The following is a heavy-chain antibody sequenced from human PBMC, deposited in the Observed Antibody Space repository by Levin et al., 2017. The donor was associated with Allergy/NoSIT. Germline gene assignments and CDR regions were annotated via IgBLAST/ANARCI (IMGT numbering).Heavy chain of an antibody. CDR1: GFTFSSYA. J-gene: IGHJ4*02. CDR3: AKWVGTHQYFDY. D-gene: IGHD4-23*01. Sequence: GESLKISCDASGFTFSSYAMSWVRQAPGKGLEWVSAISGSGGNTYYADSVKGRFTMSRDNSKNTLYLQMNSPRAEDTAVYFCAKWVGTHQYFDYWGQGTLVTVSS. V-gene: IGHV3-23*01. CDR2: ISGSGGNT.